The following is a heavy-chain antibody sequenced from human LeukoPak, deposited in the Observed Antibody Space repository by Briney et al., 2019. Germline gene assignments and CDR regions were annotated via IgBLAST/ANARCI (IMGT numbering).Heavy chain of an antibody. D-gene: IGHD4-23*01. CDR2: IIPMFGTA. J-gene: IGHJ4*02. CDR1: GGTFSSYA. CDR3: ARGWLAETTVVTPYNY. V-gene: IGHV1-69*13. Sequence: ASVKVSCKASGGTFSSYAISWVRQAPGQGLEWMGGIIPMFGTANYAQKFRGRVTITAVESMSTAYMELTSLRYEDTAVYYCARGWLAETTVVTPYNYRGQGTLVTVSS.